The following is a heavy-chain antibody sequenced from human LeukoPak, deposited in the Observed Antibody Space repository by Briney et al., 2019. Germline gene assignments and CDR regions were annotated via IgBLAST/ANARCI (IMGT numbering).Heavy chain of an antibody. Sequence: GGSLRLSCAASGFTFDDYTMHWVRQVPGKGLEWVSLIGWVGSSTSYADSMKGRFTIPRDNSKNSLYLQMNSLRTEDTALYYCAKGSTDYDSSNYYLGYWGQGTLVSVSS. CDR2: IGWVGSST. J-gene: IGHJ4*02. D-gene: IGHD3-22*01. CDR1: GFTFDDYT. V-gene: IGHV3-43*01. CDR3: AKGSTDYDSSNYYLGY.